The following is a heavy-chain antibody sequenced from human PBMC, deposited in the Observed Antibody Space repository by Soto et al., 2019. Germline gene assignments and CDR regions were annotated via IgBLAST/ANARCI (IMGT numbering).Heavy chain of an antibody. CDR2: INPHSGDT. Sequence: QVQLVQSGAEVKKPGASVKVSYVASGYTFTDHYIHWVRQAPGQGLEWMGWINPHSGDTIYAQKFQGRVTLTRDTSISTAYMELRRLRSGDTAVYYCARGRTVNFYGMDVWGQGTTVTVSS. CDR1: GYTFTDHY. CDR3: ARGRTVNFYGMDV. V-gene: IGHV1-2*02. D-gene: IGHD4-17*01. J-gene: IGHJ6*02.